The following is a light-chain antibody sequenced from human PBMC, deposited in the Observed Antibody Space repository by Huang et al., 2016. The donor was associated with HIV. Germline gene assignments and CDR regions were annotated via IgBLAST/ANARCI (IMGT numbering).Light chain of an antibody. CDR1: QSVSSH. CDR2: EAS. Sequence: EIVLTQSPATLSLSPGERATLSCRASQSVSSHLAWYQQKPGQAPRLLIYEASNRATGIPARFSGSGSGTDFTLTISSLEPEDFAVYFCQQRYNWPGHTFGQGTKLEIK. J-gene: IGKJ2*01. V-gene: IGKV3-11*01. CDR3: QQRYNWPGHT.